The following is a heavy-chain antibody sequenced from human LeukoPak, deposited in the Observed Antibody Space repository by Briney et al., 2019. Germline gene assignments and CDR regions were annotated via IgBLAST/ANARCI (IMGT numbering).Heavy chain of an antibody. Sequence: SETLSLTCTVSGGSISSYYWSWIRQPPGKGLEWIGYIYYSGSTNYNPSLKSRVIISVDTSKNQFSLKLSSVTAADTAVYYCARSGYDLAFDYYGMDVWGQGTTVTVSS. CDR2: IYYSGST. J-gene: IGHJ6*02. CDR3: ARSGYDLAFDYYGMDV. V-gene: IGHV4-59*08. CDR1: GGSISSYY. D-gene: IGHD5-12*01.